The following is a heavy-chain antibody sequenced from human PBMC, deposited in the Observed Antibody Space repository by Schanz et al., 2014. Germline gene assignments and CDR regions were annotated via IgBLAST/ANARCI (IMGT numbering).Heavy chain of an antibody. Sequence: QVHLVQSGAEVKKPGSSVKVSCKLSGGTFSSYTISWMRQAPGQGLEWMGKIIPVLNIATYAQRFQGRVSITADTSTNTAYMELSSLTSEDTAVHYCARGRGFYDYWGQGTLVTVS. D-gene: IGHD3-10*01. CDR2: IIPVLNIA. CDR1: GGTFSSYT. J-gene: IGHJ4*02. CDR3: ARGRGFYDY. V-gene: IGHV1-69*02.